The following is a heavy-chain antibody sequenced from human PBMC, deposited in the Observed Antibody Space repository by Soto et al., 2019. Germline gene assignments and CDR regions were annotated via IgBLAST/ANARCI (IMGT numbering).Heavy chain of an antibody. J-gene: IGHJ6*02. V-gene: IGHV1-2*04. CDR2: INPNSGGT. D-gene: IGHD3-10*01. Sequence: QVQLVQSGAEVKKPGASVKVSCKASGYTFTGYYMNWVRQAPGQGLEWMGWINPNSGGTNYAQKFQGWVTMTRDTSISTAYMELSRLRSDATAVYYCARDQFVSGSYYKTDHYYYYGMDVWGQGTTVTVSS. CDR3: ARDQFVSGSYYKTDHYYYYGMDV. CDR1: GYTFTGYY.